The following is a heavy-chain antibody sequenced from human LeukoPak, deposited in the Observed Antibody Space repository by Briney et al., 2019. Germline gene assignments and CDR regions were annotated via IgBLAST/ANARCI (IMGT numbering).Heavy chain of an antibody. CDR2: INHSGST. CDR3: ARGGKMRVVVVPAESYNWFDP. D-gene: IGHD2-2*01. Sequence: SETLSLTCAVYGGSFSSYYWSWIRQPPGKGLEWIGEINHSGSTNYNPSLKSRVTISVDTSKNQFSLKLSSVTAADTAVYYCARGGKMRVVVVPAESYNWFDPWGQGTLVTVSS. CDR1: GGSFSSYY. J-gene: IGHJ5*02. V-gene: IGHV4-34*01.